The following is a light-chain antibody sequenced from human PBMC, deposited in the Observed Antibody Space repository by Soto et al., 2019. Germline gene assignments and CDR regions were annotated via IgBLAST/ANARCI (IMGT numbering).Light chain of an antibody. CDR2: DAS. CDR3: QQRGNWSLWT. CDR1: QSLGSY. J-gene: IGKJ1*01. Sequence: EIVVTQSPATLSLSPGEGATLSCRASQSLGSYLNWYQQKPGQAPRLLIHDASNRAAGIPARFSGSGSGTDFTLTISSLEPEDFAVYYCQQRGNWSLWTFGQGTRVEIK. V-gene: IGKV3-11*01.